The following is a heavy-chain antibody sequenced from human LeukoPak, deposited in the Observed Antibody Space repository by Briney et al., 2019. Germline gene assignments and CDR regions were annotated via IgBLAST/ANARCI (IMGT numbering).Heavy chain of an antibody. CDR3: AKVKRGVPAASNYFDY. CDR2: ISGSGGST. CDR1: GFTFSSYA. V-gene: IGHV3-23*01. J-gene: IGHJ4*02. Sequence: SGGSLRLSCAASGFTFSSYAMRWVRQAPGKGLEWVSAISGSGGSTYYADSVKGRFTISRDNSKNTLYLQMNSLRAEDTAVYYCAKVKRGVPAASNYFDYWGQGTLVTVSS. D-gene: IGHD2-2*01.